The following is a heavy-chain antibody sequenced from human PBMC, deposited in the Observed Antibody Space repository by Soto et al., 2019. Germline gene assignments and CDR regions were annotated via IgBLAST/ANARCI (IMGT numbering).Heavy chain of an antibody. Sequence: VKLVQSGAEVKNHVASVKVSCKASGYNFMIYGFTWVRQAPGQGLEWMGWINVDNGETKYPQKILGRVTMTTDTSTSTVYMELRSLTADDTAVYSCARWISGGYSAWVDPWGHGTMVTVSS. J-gene: IGHJ5*02. CDR2: INVDNGET. V-gene: IGHV1-18*04. CDR3: ARWISGGYSAWVDP. D-gene: IGHD1-26*01. CDR1: GYNFMIYG.